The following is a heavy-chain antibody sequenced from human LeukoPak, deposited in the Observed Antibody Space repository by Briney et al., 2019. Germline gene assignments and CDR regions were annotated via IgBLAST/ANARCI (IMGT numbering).Heavy chain of an antibody. J-gene: IGHJ6*03. CDR1: GFTVSSNY. Sequence: GGSLRLSCAASGFTVSSNYMSWVRQAPGKGLEWVSVIYSGGSTYYEDSVKGRFTISRDNSKNTLYLQMNSLRAEDTAVYYCARDAIAVGCTNYYYYMDVWGKGTTVNVSS. CDR3: ARDAIAVGCTNYYYYMDV. CDR2: IYSGGST. D-gene: IGHD6-19*01. V-gene: IGHV3-53*01.